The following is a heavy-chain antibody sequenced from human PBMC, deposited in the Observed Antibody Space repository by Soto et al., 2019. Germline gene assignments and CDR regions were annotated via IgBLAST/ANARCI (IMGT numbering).Heavy chain of an antibody. D-gene: IGHD3-22*01. CDR1: GFTFSNCA. V-gene: IGHV3-30*18. Sequence: QVQLVESGGGVVQPGGSLRLSCAASGFTFSNCAMEWVRQAPGKGLEWVAVISYDGNSKHYVDSVKGRFTISRDNSTNTVYLQMNNLRPEDTALYYCAKDNSNQDYPWPIHYYYGMDVWGQVTTVTVSS. CDR2: ISYDGNSK. J-gene: IGHJ6*02. CDR3: AKDNSNQDYPWPIHYYYGMDV.